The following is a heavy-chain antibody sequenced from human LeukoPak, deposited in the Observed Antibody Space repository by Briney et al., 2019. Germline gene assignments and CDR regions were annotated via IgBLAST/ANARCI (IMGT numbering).Heavy chain of an antibody. J-gene: IGHJ4*02. CDR3: ARDFGGSSSIVYFDY. CDR1: GYTFASYY. CDR2: INPSGGST. D-gene: IGHD6-6*01. Sequence: WASVKVSCKASGYTFASYYMHWVRQAPGQGLEWMGIINPSGGSTSYAQKFQGRVTMTRDTSTSTVYMELSSLRSEDTAVYYCARDFGGSSSIVYFDYWGQGTLVTVSS. V-gene: IGHV1-46*01.